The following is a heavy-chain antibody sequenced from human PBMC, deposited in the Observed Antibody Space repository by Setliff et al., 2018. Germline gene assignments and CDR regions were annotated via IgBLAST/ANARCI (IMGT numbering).Heavy chain of an antibody. D-gene: IGHD3-3*01. J-gene: IGHJ6*03. Sequence: SETLSLTCTVSDDSISSRHYWSWIRQPARKGLEWLGQIYTSWSTNYNPSLKGRATLSIDASKRQFPLKLTSVTAADTAVYYCARMSGFLYMDVWGKGTTVTVSS. CDR3: ARMSGFLYMDV. CDR2: IYTSWST. V-gene: IGHV4-61*09. CDR1: DDSISSRHY.